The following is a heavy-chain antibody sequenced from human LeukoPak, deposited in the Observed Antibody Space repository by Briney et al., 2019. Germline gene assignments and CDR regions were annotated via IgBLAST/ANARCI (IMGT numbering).Heavy chain of an antibody. CDR2: IYYSGTIY. CDR1: GGSISSGTYY. D-gene: IGHD5-12*01. CDR3: ARRKSGEVAVDY. Sequence: PSETLSLTCTVSGGSISSGTYYWGWIRQPPGKGLEWIGSIYYSGTIYYYNPSLKSRVTISIDTSKNQFSLKMSSVTAADTAVYYCARRKSGEVAVDYWGQGTLITVSS. V-gene: IGHV4-39*01. J-gene: IGHJ4*02.